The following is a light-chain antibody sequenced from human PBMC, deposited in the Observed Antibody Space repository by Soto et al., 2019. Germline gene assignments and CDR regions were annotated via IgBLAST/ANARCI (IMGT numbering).Light chain of an antibody. CDR1: SSDVGAYVY. J-gene: IGLJ1*01. Sequence: QSALTQPRSVSGSPGQSVTISCTGTSSDVGAYVYVSWYQNQPGSAPKLIIYDVYKRPSGVPDRFSGSKSGDTASLTISGRQADDEADYYCCSYAGTYTYVFGTGTKVTGL. V-gene: IGLV2-11*01. CDR2: DVY. CDR3: CSYAGTYTYV.